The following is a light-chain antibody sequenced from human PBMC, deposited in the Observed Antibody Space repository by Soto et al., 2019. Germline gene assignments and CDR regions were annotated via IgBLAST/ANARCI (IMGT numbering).Light chain of an antibody. CDR2: GAS. CDR1: QSVSSSY. J-gene: IGKJ1*01. CDR3: QQSYSTPPT. V-gene: IGKV3-20*01. Sequence: EIVLTQSPGTLSLSPGERATLSCRASQSVSSSYLAWYQQKPGQAPRLLIYGASNRATGIPDRFSGSGSGTDFTLTISRLEPEDFATYYCQQSYSTPPTFGQGTKVDIK.